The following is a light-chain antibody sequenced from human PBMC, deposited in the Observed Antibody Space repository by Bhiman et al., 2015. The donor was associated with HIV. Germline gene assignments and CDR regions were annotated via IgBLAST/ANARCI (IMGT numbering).Light chain of an antibody. CDR1: SSDVGGYNY. CDR2: DVS. Sequence: QSALTQPASVSGSPGQSITISCTGISSDVGGYNYVSWYQQHPGKAPKVMIYDVSKRPSGVSNRFSGSKSANTASLTISGLQAEDEADYYCSSYASSSTLVFGGGTQLTVL. V-gene: IGLV2-14*01. J-gene: IGLJ2*01. CDR3: SSYASSSTLV.